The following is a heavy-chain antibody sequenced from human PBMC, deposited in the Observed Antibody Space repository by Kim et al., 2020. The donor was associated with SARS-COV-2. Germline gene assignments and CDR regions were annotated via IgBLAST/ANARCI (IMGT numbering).Heavy chain of an antibody. V-gene: IGHV5-51*01. CDR3: ARHYYGSGSYYGQYYYGMDV. CDR2: IYPGDSDT. D-gene: IGHD3-10*01. CDR1: GYSFTSYW. Sequence: GESLKISCKGSGYSFTSYWIGWVRQMPGKGLEWMGIIYPGDSDTRYSPSFQGQVTISADKSISTAYLQWSSLKASDTAMYYCARHYYGSGSYYGQYYYGMDVWGQGTTVTVSS. J-gene: IGHJ6*02.